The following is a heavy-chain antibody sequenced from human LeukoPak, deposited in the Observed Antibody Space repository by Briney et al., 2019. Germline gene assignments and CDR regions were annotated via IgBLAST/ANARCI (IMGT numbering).Heavy chain of an antibody. D-gene: IGHD6-13*01. CDR2: IYYSGST. CDR3: ARAGYSSSWYQSYYYYYGMDV. V-gene: IGHV4-30-4*01. Sequence: SQTLSLTCTVSGGSISSGDYYWSWIRQPPGKGLEWIGYIYYSGSTYYNPSLKSRVTISVDTSKNQFSLKLSSVTAADTAVYYCARAGYSSSWYQSYYYYYGMDVWGQGTTDTVSS. CDR1: GGSISSGDYY. J-gene: IGHJ6*02.